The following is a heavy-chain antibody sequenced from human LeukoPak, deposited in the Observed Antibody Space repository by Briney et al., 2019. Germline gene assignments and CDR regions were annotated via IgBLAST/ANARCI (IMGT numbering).Heavy chain of an antibody. Sequence: NTGGSLRLSCAASTFTFSNAWMSWVRHAPGKGLEWVGRIKSKSDGGTTDYAAPVKGRFTISRDDSKNTLYLQMNSLKTEDTAVYYCTTAPRGYCSGGSCSYAFDIWGQGTMVTVSS. J-gene: IGHJ3*02. V-gene: IGHV3-15*01. D-gene: IGHD2-15*01. CDR1: TFTFSNAW. CDR2: IKSKSDGGTT. CDR3: TTAPRGYCSGGSCSYAFDI.